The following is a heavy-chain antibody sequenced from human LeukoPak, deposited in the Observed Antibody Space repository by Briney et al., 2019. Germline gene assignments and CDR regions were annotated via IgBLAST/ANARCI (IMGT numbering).Heavy chain of an antibody. CDR2: ISWNSGSI. V-gene: IGHV3-9*01. CDR3: AKDIGEGGSIAAAGTVQSPIDY. Sequence: GRSLRLSCAASGFTFDDYAMHWVRQAPGKGLEWVSGISWNSGSIGYADSVKGRFTISRDNAKNSLYLQMNSLRAEDTALYYCAKDIGEGGSIAAAGTVQSPIDYWGQGTLVTVSS. D-gene: IGHD6-13*01. J-gene: IGHJ4*02. CDR1: GFTFDDYA.